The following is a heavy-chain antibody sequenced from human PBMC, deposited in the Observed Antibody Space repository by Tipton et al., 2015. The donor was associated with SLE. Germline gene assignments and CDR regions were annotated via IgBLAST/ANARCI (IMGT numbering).Heavy chain of an antibody. V-gene: IGHV4-4*07. CDR1: GGSLNYHF. J-gene: IGHJ4*02. CDR2: VSPSGGT. CDR3: AGIWFRESYFDS. Sequence: TLSLTCTVSGGSLNYHFCRWIRQSAGKGLEWIGRVSPSGGTNYNPPLKSRVTMSVDTSKSQFSLKLTSMTAADTAVYYCAGIWFRESYFDSWGQGTLVTVSS. D-gene: IGHD3-10*01.